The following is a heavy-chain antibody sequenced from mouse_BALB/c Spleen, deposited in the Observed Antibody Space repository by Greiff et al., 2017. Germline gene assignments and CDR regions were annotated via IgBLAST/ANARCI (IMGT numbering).Heavy chain of an antibody. D-gene: IGHD2-14*01. CDR3: ARKVRNYAMDD. J-gene: IGHJ4*01. V-gene: IGHV1-4*02. CDR1: GYTFTSYT. CDR2: INPSSGYT. Sequence: VQLQQSAAELARPGASVKMSCKASGYTFTSYTMHWVKQRPGQGLEWIGYINPSSGYTEYNQKFKDKTTLTADKSSSTAYMQLSSLTSEDSAVYYCARKVRNYAMDDWGQGTSVTISS.